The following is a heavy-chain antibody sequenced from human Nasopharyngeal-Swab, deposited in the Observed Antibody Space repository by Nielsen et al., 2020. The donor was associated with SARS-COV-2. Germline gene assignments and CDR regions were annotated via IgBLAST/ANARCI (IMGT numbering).Heavy chain of an antibody. CDR2: ISYDGSNK. CDR3: AKDQSINWFDP. V-gene: IGHV3-30*18. D-gene: IGHD2-21*01. J-gene: IGHJ5*02. Sequence: VRQMPGKGLEWVAVISYDGSNKYYADSVKGRSTISRDNSKNTLYLQMNSLRAEDTAVYYCAKDQSINWFDPWGQGTLVTVSS.